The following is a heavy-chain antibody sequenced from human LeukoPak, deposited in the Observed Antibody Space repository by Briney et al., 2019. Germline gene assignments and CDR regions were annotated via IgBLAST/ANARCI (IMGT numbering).Heavy chain of an antibody. CDR1: GFIFSSYY. D-gene: IGHD3-16*02. J-gene: IGHJ4*02. Sequence: QTGGSLRLSCAASGFIFSSYYMHWVRQAPGEGLVWVSRIHSDGSNTNYADSVKGRFTISRDNAKNTLYLQMNSLRAGDTAVYYCAREGYDYVWGSSRYGLDYWGQGALVTVSS. CDR2: IHSDGSNT. CDR3: AREGYDYVWGSSRYGLDY. V-gene: IGHV3-74*01.